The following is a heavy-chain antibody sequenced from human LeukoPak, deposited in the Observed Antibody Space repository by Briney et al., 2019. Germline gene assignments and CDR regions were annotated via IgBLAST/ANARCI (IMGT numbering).Heavy chain of an antibody. V-gene: IGHV3-21*06. CDR2: ISSTSSYI. D-gene: IGHD2-21*02. Sequence: GGSLRLSCAASGFTFSTYSMNWVRQAPGKRLEWVSSISSTSSYIYYTDSVKGRFTSSRDNAKNSLYLQMNSLRAEDTAVYYCARDPSAVPTAVSWFDPWGEGTLVTVSS. CDR1: GFTFSTYS. CDR3: ARDPSAVPTAVSWFDP. J-gene: IGHJ5*02.